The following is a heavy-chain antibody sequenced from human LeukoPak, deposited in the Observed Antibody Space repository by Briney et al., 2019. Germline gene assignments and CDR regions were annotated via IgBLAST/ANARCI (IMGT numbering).Heavy chain of an antibody. D-gene: IGHD4/OR15-4a*01. V-gene: IGHV3-48*03. CDR1: GFTFSSYE. Sequence: PGGSLRLSCAASGFTFSSYEMNWVRQAPGKGLGWVSYISSSGSTIYYADSVKGRFTISRDNAKNSLYLQMNSLRAEDTAVYYCARGGRGLWITSWRIDYWGQGTLVTVSS. CDR2: ISSSGSTI. CDR3: ARGGRGLWITSWRIDY. J-gene: IGHJ4*02.